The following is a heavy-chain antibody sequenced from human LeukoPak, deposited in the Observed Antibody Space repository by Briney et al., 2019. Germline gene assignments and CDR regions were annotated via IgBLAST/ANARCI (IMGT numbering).Heavy chain of an antibody. J-gene: IGHJ4*02. CDR1: GFTVSSNY. CDR2: IYSGGST. D-gene: IGHD4/OR15-4a*01. Sequence: GGSLRLSCAASGFTVSSNYMSWVRQAPGKGLEWVSVIYSGGSTYYADSVKGRFTISRDNSKNTLSLEMNSLRAEDTAVYYCARDYGGNYYKGFDYWGQGTLVTVSS. CDR3: ARDYGGNYYKGFDY. V-gene: IGHV3-53*05.